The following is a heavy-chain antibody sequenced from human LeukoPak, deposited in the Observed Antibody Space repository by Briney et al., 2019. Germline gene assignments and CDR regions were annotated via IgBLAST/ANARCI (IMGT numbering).Heavy chain of an antibody. CDR2: MNPSTGDT. J-gene: IGHJ4*02. V-gene: IGHV1-8*01. CDR3: TRGSPSGSSRDY. Sequence: ASVKVSCKASGYTFTGYDINWVRQAIGQGPEWMGWMNPSTGDTGYAQKFQGRVTMTRNTSVDTAFMELSGLGSEDTAVYYCTRGSPSGSSRDYWGQGTLVTVSS. D-gene: IGHD1-26*01. CDR1: GYTFTGYD.